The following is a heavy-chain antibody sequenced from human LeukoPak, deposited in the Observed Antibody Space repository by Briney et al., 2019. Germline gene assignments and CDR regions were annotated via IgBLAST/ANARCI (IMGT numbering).Heavy chain of an antibody. CDR1: GYTFTSYD. Sequence: GASVKVSCKASGYTFTSYDINWVRQATGQGLEWMGWMNPNSGNTGYAQKFQGRVTMTRNTSISTAYMELSSLRSEDTAVYYCALPVVATTQYSYGSEYYFDYWGQGTLVTVSS. V-gene: IGHV1-8*01. D-gene: IGHD5-18*01. CDR2: MNPNSGNT. J-gene: IGHJ4*02. CDR3: ALPVVATTQYSYGSEYYFDY.